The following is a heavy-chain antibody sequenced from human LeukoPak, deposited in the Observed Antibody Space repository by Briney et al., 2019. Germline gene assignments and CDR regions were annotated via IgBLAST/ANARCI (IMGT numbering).Heavy chain of an antibody. V-gene: IGHV4-59*12. Sequence: SETLSLTFTVSGGSISSYYWTWIRQPPGKGLEWIGYIYYSGSTNYNPSLKSRVTISVDTSKKHFSLKLSSVTAADTAVYYCAKDQGYSSRDLAGRDYWGQGTLVTVSS. D-gene: IGHD6-13*01. J-gene: IGHJ4*02. CDR3: AKDQGYSSRDLAGRDY. CDR1: GGSISSYY. CDR2: IYYSGST.